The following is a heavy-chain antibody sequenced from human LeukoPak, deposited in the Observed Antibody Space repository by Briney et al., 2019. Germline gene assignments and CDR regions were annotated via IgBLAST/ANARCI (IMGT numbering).Heavy chain of an antibody. CDR1: GFTFSSYG. J-gene: IGHJ3*02. CDR2: IWYDGSNK. D-gene: IGHD3-9*01. Sequence: GWSLRLSCAASGFTFSSYGMHWVRQAPGKGLEWVAVIWYDGSNKYYADSVKGRFTISRDNSKNTLYLQMNSLRAEDTAVYYCARDPQEYDILTGYYPQNAFDIWGQGTMVTVSS. CDR3: ARDPQEYDILTGYYPQNAFDI. V-gene: IGHV3-33*01.